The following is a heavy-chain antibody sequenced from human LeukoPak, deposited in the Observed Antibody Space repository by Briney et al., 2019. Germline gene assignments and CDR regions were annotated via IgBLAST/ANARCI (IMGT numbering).Heavy chain of an antibody. V-gene: IGHV5-10-1*01. J-gene: IGHJ4*02. D-gene: IGHD4-17*01. CDR3: ARHSTVTTTHSWWEEENYFDY. Sequence: GESLKISCKGSGYSFTSYWISWVRQMPGKGLEWMGRIDPSDSYTNYSPSFQGHVTISADKSISTAYLQWSSLKASDTAMYYCARHSTVTTTHSWWEEENYFDYWGQGTLVTVSS. CDR2: IDPSDSYT. CDR1: GYSFTSYW.